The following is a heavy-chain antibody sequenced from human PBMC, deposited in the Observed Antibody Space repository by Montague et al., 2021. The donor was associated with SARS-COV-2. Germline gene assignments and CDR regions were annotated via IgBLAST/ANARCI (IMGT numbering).Heavy chain of an antibody. D-gene: IGHD2-2*01. J-gene: IGHJ6*02. CDR1: VSWISGAD. Sequence: SETLSLTCSRLVSWISGADRKSTRLPSSHHLHSFAVFSLNKNTNYNPSLKSLVTISVDTSKNHFTLRLSSVTAADTAVYYCANFRRTQLLFGNLYYGMDVWGQGNTV. CDR3: ANFRRTQLLFGNLYYGMDV. V-gene: IGHV4-59*01. CDR2: FSLNKNT.